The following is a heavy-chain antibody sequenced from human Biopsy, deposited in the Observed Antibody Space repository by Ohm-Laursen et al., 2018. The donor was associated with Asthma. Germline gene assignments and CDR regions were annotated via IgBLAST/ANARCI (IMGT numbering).Heavy chain of an antibody. V-gene: IGHV4-61*01. Sequence: SDTLSLTCTVSGGSVSTGSYYWGWIRQPPGKGLEWLGYIYYTGSDNYNPSLKSRVTISVDTSKNQFSLRLNSVTAADTAVYYCARGPNYHGSGRAPIGMDVWGQGTTVTVSS. CDR2: IYYTGSD. CDR3: ARGPNYHGSGRAPIGMDV. D-gene: IGHD3-10*01. CDR1: GGSVSTGSYY. J-gene: IGHJ6*02.